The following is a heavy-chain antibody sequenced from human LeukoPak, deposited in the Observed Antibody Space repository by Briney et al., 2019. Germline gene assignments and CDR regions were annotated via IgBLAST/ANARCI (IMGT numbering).Heavy chain of an antibody. CDR3: ARDFSQYAGY. V-gene: IGHV1-2*02. CDR2: IYTNSAGT. D-gene: IGHD2-2*01. Sequence: GASVTLSLKASGYTFTDYYIHWVRLAPGQGLEWMGWIYTNSAGTKYAHKFQGRVTMTRDTSTSTTYMELTSLTSDDTAVYYCARDFSQYAGYWGQASSVTVSS. CDR1: GYTFTDYY. J-gene: IGHJ1*01.